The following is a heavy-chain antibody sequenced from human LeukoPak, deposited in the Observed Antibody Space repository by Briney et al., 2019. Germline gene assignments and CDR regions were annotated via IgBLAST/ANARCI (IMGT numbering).Heavy chain of an antibody. CDR2: IKSRTDGGTT. V-gene: IGHV3-15*01. D-gene: IGHD2-21*02. CDR1: GFTFTNAY. J-gene: IGHJ4*02. Sequence: PGGSLRLSCAASGFTFTNAYMSWVRQAPGKGLEWVGRIKSRTDGGTTDYAAPVKGRFTISRDDSKNTQYLQMNSLKTEDTAVYYCTTGVVTGDVDYWGQGTLVTVSS. CDR3: TTGVVTGDVDY.